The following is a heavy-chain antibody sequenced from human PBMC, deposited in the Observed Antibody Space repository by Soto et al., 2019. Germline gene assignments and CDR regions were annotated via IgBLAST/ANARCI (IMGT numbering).Heavy chain of an antibody. CDR2: IYYSGST. CDR3: ARAPKRGYSYGFDY. Sequence: SETLSLTCTVSGGSISSYYWSWIRQPPGKGLEWIGYIYYSGSTYYNPSLKSRVTISVDTSKNQFSLKLSSVTAADTAVYYCARAPKRGYSYGFDYWGQGTLVTVSS. D-gene: IGHD5-18*01. V-gene: IGHV4-59*12. J-gene: IGHJ4*02. CDR1: GGSISSYY.